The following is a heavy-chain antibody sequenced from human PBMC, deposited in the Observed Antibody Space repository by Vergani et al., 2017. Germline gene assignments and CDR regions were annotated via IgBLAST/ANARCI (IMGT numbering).Heavy chain of an antibody. V-gene: IGHV4-59*01. J-gene: IGHJ3*02. Sequence: QVQLQESGPGLVKPSETLSLTCTVSGGSISSYYWSWIRQPPGKGLEWIGYIYYSGSTNYNPSLKSRVTISVDTSKNQFSLKLSSVTAADTAVYYCARDHDFWSGYYVAAAGPADAFDIWGQGTMVTVSS. CDR1: GGSISSYY. CDR3: ARDHDFWSGYYVAAAGPADAFDI. D-gene: IGHD3-3*01. CDR2: IYYSGST.